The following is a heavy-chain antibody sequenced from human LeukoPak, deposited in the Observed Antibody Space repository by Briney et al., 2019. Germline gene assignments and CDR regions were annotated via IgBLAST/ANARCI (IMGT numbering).Heavy chain of an antibody. CDR2: IYGAATAT. D-gene: IGHD4-11*01. J-gene: IGHJ3*02. V-gene: IGHV3-23*01. CDR3: AKSLHDSSTYWSEFRGFDI. Sequence: PGGSLRLSYAASGISFWRHAMNWVRQAPGKGLEWVSGIYGAATATYYADSVKGRFTISRDNSKNTVWLQMNSLRAEDTAVYYCAKSLHDSSTYWSEFRGFDIWGQGTMVTVSS. CDR1: GISFWRHA.